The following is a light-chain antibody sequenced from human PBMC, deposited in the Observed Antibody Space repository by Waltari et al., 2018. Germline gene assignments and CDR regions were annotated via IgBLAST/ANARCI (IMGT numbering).Light chain of an antibody. CDR3: AAWDHNLGNYV. J-gene: IGLJ1*01. CDR2: RDN. Sequence: QSVLPQPPSASGTPGQRVTISCSGNSSNVGSIYVYWYKQLPGTAPKLLIYRDNQRPSGVQDRLSGSKSGTSASLAISGLRSEDEADYYCAAWDHNLGNYVFGTGTKVTVL. V-gene: IGLV1-47*01. CDR1: SSNVGSIY.